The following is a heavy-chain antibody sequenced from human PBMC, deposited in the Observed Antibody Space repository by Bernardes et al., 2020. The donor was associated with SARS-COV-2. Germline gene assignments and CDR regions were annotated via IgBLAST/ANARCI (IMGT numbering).Heavy chain of an antibody. CDR2: ISAIGGST. D-gene: IGHD6-6*01. J-gene: IGHJ6*02. Sequence: GSLRLSCAASGFILSNYWMHWVRQVPGKGLEWVSAISAIGGSTYYAESVKGRFTISRDNSRNTLYLEMNSLRAEDTAVYYCSKNAKYSSSSMEVWGQGTTVTVS. CDR1: GFILSNYW. CDR3: SKNAKYSSSSMEV. V-gene: IGHV3-23*01.